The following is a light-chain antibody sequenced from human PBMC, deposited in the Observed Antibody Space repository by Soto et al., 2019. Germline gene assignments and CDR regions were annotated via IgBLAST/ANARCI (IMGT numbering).Light chain of an antibody. CDR3: SSYTRSSIDYV. J-gene: IGLJ1*01. V-gene: IGLV2-14*01. Sequence: QSALTQPASVSGSPGQSITISCTGTSSDVGGYNYVSWYQQHPGKAPKLMIYEVSKRPSGVSNRFSGSKSVNTASLPISGLQAEDEADYYGSSYTRSSIDYVFGTGTKVTVL. CDR2: EVS. CDR1: SSDVGGYNY.